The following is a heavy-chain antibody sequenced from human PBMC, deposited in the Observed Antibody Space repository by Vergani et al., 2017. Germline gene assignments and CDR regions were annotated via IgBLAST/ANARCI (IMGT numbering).Heavy chain of an antibody. D-gene: IGHD2-2*01. Sequence: QVQLVQSGAEVKKPGASVKVSCKASGYTFTGYYMHWVRQAPGQGLEWMGWINPNSGGTNYAQKFQGRVTMTRDTSISTAYMELSRLRSDDTAVYYCASSQSGEYCSSTGCPIEGGYYYYGMDVWGQGTTVTVSS. CDR1: GYTFTGYY. CDR2: INPNSGGT. V-gene: IGHV1-2*02. CDR3: ASSQSGEYCSSTGCPIEGGYYYYGMDV. J-gene: IGHJ6*02.